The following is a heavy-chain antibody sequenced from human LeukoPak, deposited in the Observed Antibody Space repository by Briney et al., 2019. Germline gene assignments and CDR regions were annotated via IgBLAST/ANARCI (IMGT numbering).Heavy chain of an antibody. CDR1: GFTFSTYS. D-gene: IGHD2-21*02. Sequence: PGGSLRLSCAASGFTFSTYSMNWVRQAPGKGLEWVSSISSSSSTIYYADSVKGRFTISRDNAKNSLYLQMNSLRAEDTAVYYCAKDPLLNVVVTATTDYWGQGTLVTVSS. CDR3: AKDPLLNVVVTATTDY. V-gene: IGHV3-48*01. CDR2: ISSSSSTI. J-gene: IGHJ4*02.